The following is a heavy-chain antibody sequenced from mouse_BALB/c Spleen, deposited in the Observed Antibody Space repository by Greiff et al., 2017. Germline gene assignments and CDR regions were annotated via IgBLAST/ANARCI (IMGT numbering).Heavy chain of an antibody. J-gene: IGHJ1*01. CDR2: INPSNGRT. Sequence: QVQLQQPGAELVKPGASVTLSCKASGYTFTSYWMHWVKQSPGQGLEWIGEINPSNGRTNYNEKFKSKATLTVDKSSSTAYMQLSSLTSEDSAVYYCARCPNWDWYFDVWGAGTTVTVSS. V-gene: IGHV1S81*02. CDR3: ARCPNWDWYFDV. D-gene: IGHD4-1*01. CDR1: GYTFTSYW.